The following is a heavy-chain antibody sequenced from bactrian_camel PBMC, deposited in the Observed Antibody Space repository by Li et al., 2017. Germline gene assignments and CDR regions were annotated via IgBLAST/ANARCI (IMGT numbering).Heavy chain of an antibody. V-gene: IGHV3S1*01. CDR2: IATGSGNT. D-gene: IGHD2*01. Sequence: HVQLVESGRGSVQDGGSLRLSCAARTGTFRSACMGWIRQVSGKEREGVARIATGSGNTYYADSVKGRFTISKDNAKNTIFLQMNSLKPEDTAMYYCAARGPYCYTKLSVRNFTYWGQGTQVTVS. CDR1: TGTFRSAC. J-gene: IGHJ4*01. CDR3: AARGPYCYTKLSVRNFTY.